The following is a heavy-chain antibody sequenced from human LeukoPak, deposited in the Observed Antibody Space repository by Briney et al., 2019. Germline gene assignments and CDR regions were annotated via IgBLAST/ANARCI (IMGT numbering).Heavy chain of an antibody. D-gene: IGHD2-15*01. J-gene: IGHJ4*02. CDR3: AGIVVVVAAADY. Sequence: SETLSLTCTVSGGSISSSSYYWGWIRQPPGKGLEWIGSIYYSGSTYYNPSLKSRVTISVDTSKNQFSLKLSSVTAAGTAVYYCAGIVVVVAAADYWGQGTLVTVSS. V-gene: IGHV4-39*01. CDR2: IYYSGST. CDR1: GGSISSSSYY.